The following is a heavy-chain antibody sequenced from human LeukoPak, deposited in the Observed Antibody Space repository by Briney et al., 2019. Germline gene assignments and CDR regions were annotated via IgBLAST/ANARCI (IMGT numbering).Heavy chain of an antibody. CDR1: GYTFTSYG. J-gene: IGHJ5*02. CDR2: ISTYNGNT. V-gene: IGHV1-18*01. Sequence: ASVKVSCKASGYTFTSYGISWVRQAPGQGLEWMGWISTYNGNTNYAQKLQGRVTMTTDTSTSTAYMELRSLRSDDTAVYYCARVRTYYDSSGYYLYWFDPWGQGTLVTVSS. CDR3: ARVRTYYDSSGYYLYWFDP. D-gene: IGHD3-22*01.